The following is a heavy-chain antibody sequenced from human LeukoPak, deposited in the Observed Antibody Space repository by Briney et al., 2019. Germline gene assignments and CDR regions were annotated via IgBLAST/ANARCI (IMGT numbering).Heavy chain of an antibody. J-gene: IGHJ6*02. Sequence: PSETLSLTCAVYGGSFSGYYWSWIRQPPGKGLEWIGEINQSGSTNYNPSLKSRVTISVDTSKNQFSLKLSSVTAADTAVYYCARGSSYYYYGMDVWGQGTTVTVSS. CDR3: ARGSSYYYYGMDV. CDR1: GGSFSGYY. CDR2: INQSGST. V-gene: IGHV4-34*01.